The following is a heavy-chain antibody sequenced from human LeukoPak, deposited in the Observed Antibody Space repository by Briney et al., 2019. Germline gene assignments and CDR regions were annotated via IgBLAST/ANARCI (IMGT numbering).Heavy chain of an antibody. D-gene: IGHD2-15*01. CDR1: GLTFYDQA. J-gene: IGHJ4*02. Sequence: PGGSLRLSCAASGLTFYDQAMHWVRQAPGKGLEWVSLISGDGGSTYYADSVKGRFTISRDNSKNSLYLQMNSLRTEDTALYYCAKDLRRYCSGGSCRTFDYWGQGTLVTVSS. CDR3: AKDLRRYCSGGSCRTFDY. V-gene: IGHV3-43*02. CDR2: ISGDGGST.